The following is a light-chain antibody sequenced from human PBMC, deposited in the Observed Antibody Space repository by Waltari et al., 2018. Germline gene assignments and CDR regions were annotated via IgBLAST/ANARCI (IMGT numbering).Light chain of an antibody. J-gene: IGKJ1*01. CDR3: LQYGSSPWT. CDR2: GAS. CDR1: QGVRSSE. V-gene: IGKV3-20*01. Sequence: EIVLTQSPGTLSLSPGERATLSCRASQGVRSSELAWYQQKPGQAPRLRIFGASNRATGLPDRFSGSGSGTDFTLTISRLEPEDFAVYYCLQYGSSPWTFGQGTKVEIK.